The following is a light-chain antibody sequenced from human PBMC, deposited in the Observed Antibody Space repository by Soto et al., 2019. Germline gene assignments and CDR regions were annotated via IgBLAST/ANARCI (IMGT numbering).Light chain of an antibody. CDR1: QSVSSSY. V-gene: IGKV3-20*01. CDR2: GAS. CDR3: QQYGRCPWR. Sequence: EIVLTQSPGTLSLSPGERATLSCRASQSVSSSYLAWYQQKPGQAPRLLIYGASSRATGIPDRFSGSGSGTDFTLTIRRLEPEYFAVSYCQQYGRCPWRFGQGTKVEIK. J-gene: IGKJ1*01.